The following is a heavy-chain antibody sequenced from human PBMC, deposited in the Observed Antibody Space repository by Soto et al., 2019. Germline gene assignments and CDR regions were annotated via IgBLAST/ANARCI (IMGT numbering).Heavy chain of an antibody. D-gene: IGHD2-8*01. CDR3: ARVNPEDSTICLCDTYSSGFLTGPFDY. V-gene: IGHV1-69*02. CDR1: GGTFSSYT. Sequence: GASVKLSCKDSGGTFSSYTISWVRQAPGQGLEWMGRIIPILGIANYAQKFQGRVTITADKSTSTAYMELSSLRSEDTAVYYCARVNPEDSTICLCDTYSSGFLTGPFDYWGQGTLLTVSS. CDR2: IIPILGIA. J-gene: IGHJ4*02.